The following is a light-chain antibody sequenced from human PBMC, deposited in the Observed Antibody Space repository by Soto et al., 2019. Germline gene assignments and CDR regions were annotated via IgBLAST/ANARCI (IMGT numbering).Light chain of an antibody. CDR2: LNSDGSH. V-gene: IGLV4-69*01. J-gene: IGLJ2*01. Sequence: QSVLTQSPSASASLGASVKLTCTLSSGHSSYAIAWHQQQPEKGPRYLMKLNSDGSHSKGDGIPDRFSGSSSGAERYLTISSLQSEDEADYYCQNWGTGIHVVFGGGTQLTVL. CDR3: QNWGTGIHVV. CDR1: SGHSSYA.